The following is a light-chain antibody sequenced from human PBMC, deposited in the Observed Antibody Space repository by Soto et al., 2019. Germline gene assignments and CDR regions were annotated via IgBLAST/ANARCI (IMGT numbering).Light chain of an antibody. CDR1: QSVSTS. CDR2: DAS. V-gene: IGKV3-11*01. CDR3: QVRDVWPS. Sequence: IVLTQSPATLSSSPGERAALSCRASQSVSTSLAWYQHKPGQAPRLFIYDASKRAPGIPARFSGSGSGTDFTLTISSLEAEDFAVYYCQVRDVWPSFGQGTKVDIK. J-gene: IGKJ1*01.